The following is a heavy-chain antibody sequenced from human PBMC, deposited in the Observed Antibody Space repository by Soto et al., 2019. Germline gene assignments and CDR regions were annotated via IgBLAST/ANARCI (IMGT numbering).Heavy chain of an antibody. Sequence: QVQLVQSGAEVKKPGASVKVSCKASGYTFPSYGISWVRQAPGQGLEWMGWINAYNGNTNYAQKLQGRVTMTTDTTTRTAYMELRGLGSDDTAVYYCARARGAYGMDVWGQGTTVTVSS. V-gene: IGHV1-18*01. CDR1: GYTFPSYG. CDR2: INAYNGNT. J-gene: IGHJ6*02. CDR3: ARARGAYGMDV.